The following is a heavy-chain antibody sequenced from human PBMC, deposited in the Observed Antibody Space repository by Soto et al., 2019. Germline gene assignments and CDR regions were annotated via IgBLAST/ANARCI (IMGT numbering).Heavy chain of an antibody. CDR2: IWYDGSNK. D-gene: IGHD5-12*01. V-gene: IGHV3-33*01. J-gene: IGHJ4*02. Sequence: QVQLVESGGGVVQPGRSLRLSCAASGFTFSSYGMHWVRQAPGKGLEWVAVIWYDGSNKYYADSVKGRFTISRDNSKNRLYVQMNSPRAEDTAVYYCARGFDSGYDSKDFDYWGQGTLVTVSS. CDR3: ARGFDSGYDSKDFDY. CDR1: GFTFSSYG.